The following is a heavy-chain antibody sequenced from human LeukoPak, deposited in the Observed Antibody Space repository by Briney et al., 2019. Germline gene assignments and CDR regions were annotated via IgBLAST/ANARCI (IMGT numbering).Heavy chain of an antibody. CDR1: GGFISSYY. D-gene: IGHD3-10*01. V-gene: IGHV4-59*12. CDR2: TYNSGSS. Sequence: SSETLSLTCAVSGGFISSYYWSWIRQPPGKGLEWIGYTYNSGSSSYSPSFKSRVTISTDTPRNQFFLRLTSVTAADTAVYYCAGYYGSGQWDNWGQGTLVTVSS. J-gene: IGHJ4*02. CDR3: AGYYGSGQWDN.